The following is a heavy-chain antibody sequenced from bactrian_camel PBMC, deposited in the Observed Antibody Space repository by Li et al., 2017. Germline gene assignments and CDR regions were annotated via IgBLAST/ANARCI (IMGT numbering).Heavy chain of an antibody. V-gene: IGHV3S53*01. CDR3: AADGVNLQLARGYSY. CDR2: IDTTGSA. J-gene: IGHJ4*01. CDR1: GYTYSGSC. Sequence: HVQLVESGGGSVQAGGSLRLSCAASGYTYSGSCMGFFRQAPGKEREGVAAIDTTGSATYTYAVQGRFTIPKDNAKNTLYLQMNSLKVEDTAMYYCAADGVNLQLARGYSYWGQGTQVTVS. D-gene: IGHD6*01.